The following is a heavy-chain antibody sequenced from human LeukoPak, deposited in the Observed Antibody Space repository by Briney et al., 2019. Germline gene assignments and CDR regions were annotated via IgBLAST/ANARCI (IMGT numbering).Heavy chain of an antibody. CDR1: GFTFSNYW. CDR3: TISAPGKRYFDS. J-gene: IGHJ4*02. CDR2: INTDGSST. Sequence: GGSLRLSCAGSGFTFSNYWMYWVRQAPGEGLVCVSRINTDGSSTSYADSVTGRFTISRDDAKNTLYLQMNSLRTEDTAVYYCTISAPGKRYFDSWGQGALVTVSS. D-gene: IGHD3-10*01. V-gene: IGHV3-74*03.